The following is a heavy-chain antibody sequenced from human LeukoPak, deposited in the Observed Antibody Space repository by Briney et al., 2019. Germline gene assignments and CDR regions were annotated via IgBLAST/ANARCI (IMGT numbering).Heavy chain of an antibody. Sequence: PSETLSLTCAVYGGSFSGYYWSWIRQPPGKGLEWIGEINHSGSTNYNPSLKSRVTISVDTSKNQFSLKLSSVTAADTAVYYCARHGRKYYDFWSGYYPFDYWGQGTLVTVSS. D-gene: IGHD3-3*01. CDR3: ARHGRKYYDFWSGYYPFDY. V-gene: IGHV4-34*01. CDR2: INHSGST. J-gene: IGHJ4*02. CDR1: GGSFSGYY.